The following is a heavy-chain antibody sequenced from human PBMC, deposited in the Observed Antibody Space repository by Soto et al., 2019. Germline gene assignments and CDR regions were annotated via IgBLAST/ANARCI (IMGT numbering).Heavy chain of an antibody. CDR2: IYTNRGT. J-gene: IGHJ6*02. D-gene: IGHD4-4*01. CDR1: GGSISSCY. Sequence: SETLSLTCTVSGGSISSCYWSWIRQPAGKGLVWMSRIYTNRGTNYNPSLNSRVTMSVDTSKNQFSLKLSSVTAADTAVYYCASNSRRYYSDYYYGMDVWGQGTTVTVSS. CDR3: ASNSRRYYSDYYYGMDV. V-gene: IGHV4-4*07.